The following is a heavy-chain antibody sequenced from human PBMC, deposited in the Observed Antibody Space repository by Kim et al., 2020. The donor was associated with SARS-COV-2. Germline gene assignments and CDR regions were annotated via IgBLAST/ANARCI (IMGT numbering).Heavy chain of an antibody. Sequence: GGSLRLSCAASGFTFSDYYMSWIRQTPGKGLEWVAYINRAGTSTNYADSVKGRFTISRDNAKNSLYLQMNSLKVEDTAVYFCVRGHEGGDPWGRGSL. CDR2: INRAGTST. J-gene: IGHJ5*02. D-gene: IGHD3-16*01. CDR1: GFTFSDYY. V-gene: IGHV3-11*06. CDR3: VRGHEGGDP.